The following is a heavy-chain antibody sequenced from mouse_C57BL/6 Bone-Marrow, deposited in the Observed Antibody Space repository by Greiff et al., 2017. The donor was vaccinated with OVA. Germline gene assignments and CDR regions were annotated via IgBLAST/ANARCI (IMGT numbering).Heavy chain of an antibody. J-gene: IGHJ3*01. CDR2: INPSTGGP. Sequence: VQLKQSGPELVKPGASVKISCKASGYSFTGYYMNWVKQSPEKSLEWIGEINPSTGGPTYNKKLKAKATLTVDKASITAYLQLKILTSEDSAVYYCARGGTSPFAYWGQGTLVTVSA. CDR1: GYSFTGYY. V-gene: IGHV1-42*01. D-gene: IGHD4-1*01. CDR3: ARGGTSPFAY.